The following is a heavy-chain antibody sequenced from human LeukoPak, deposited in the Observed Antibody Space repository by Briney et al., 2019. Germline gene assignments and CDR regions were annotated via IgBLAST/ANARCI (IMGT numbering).Heavy chain of an antibody. CDR2: VYSSGVG. CDR1: GSSITGYY. J-gene: IGHJ4*02. CDR3: AREEFLHEIDSSGYFVY. Sequence: SETLSLTCTVSGSSITGYYWNWIRQPAGQGQEWLGRVYSSGVGNYNPSLTSRVTMSVDTSKNQFSLKLTSLTAADTAVYYCAREEFLHEIDSSGYFVYWGQGTLFTVSS. D-gene: IGHD3-22*01. V-gene: IGHV4-4*07.